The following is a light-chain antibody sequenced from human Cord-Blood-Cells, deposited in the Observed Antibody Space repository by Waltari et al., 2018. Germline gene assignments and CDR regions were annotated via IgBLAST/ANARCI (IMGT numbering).Light chain of an antibody. V-gene: IGKV3-20*01. CDR2: GAS. CDR1: QSVSSSY. CDR3: QQYGSSPRIT. J-gene: IGKJ4*01. Sequence: EIVLTQSPGTLSLSPGERATLSCRASQSVSSSYLAWYQQKPGQAPRLLNYGASSRATGIPDRFSGSGSGTDFTLTISRLEPEDFAVYYCQQYGSSPRITFGGGTKVEIK.